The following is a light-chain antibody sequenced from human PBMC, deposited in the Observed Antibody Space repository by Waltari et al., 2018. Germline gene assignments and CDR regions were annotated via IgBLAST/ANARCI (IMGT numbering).Light chain of an antibody. J-gene: IGLJ1*01. CDR2: EAN. V-gene: IGLV2-23*01. Sequence: QSALTQPASVSGSPGQSITISCTGTSSDIASYNLVSWYQQHPGKAPKLIIYEANKRPSGVSSRFSDSKSGNTASLTISGPQAEDEANYYCYAYAGTRGVFGTGTKVTVL. CDR1: SSDIASYNL. CDR3: YAYAGTRGV.